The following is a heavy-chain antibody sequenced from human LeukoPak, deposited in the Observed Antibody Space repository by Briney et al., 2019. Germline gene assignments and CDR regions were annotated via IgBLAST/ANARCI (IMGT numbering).Heavy chain of an antibody. V-gene: IGHV4-39*01. CDR3: ARHRGEFGDSPPNIDY. CDR1: GGSITTSTYY. CDR2: IYYSGST. Sequence: SETLSLTCTVSGGSITTSTYYWGWIRQPPGTGLEWIGSIYYSGSTYNNPSLKSRVTISVDMSKNQFSLRLSSVTAADTAVYYCARHRGEFGDSPPNIDYWGQGTLVTVSS. J-gene: IGHJ4*02. D-gene: IGHD3-10*01.